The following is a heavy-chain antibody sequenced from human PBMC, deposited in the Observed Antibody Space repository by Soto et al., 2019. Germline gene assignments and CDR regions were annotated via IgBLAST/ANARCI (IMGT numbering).Heavy chain of an antibody. J-gene: IGHJ4*02. CDR2: IKSKTDGGTA. V-gene: IGHV3-15*01. CDR1: GFTFSNAW. D-gene: IGHD3-22*01. CDR3: TTDAYYDTSGYWF. Sequence: GGSLRLSCAASGFTFSNAWMTWVRQAPGQGLVWVGRIKSKTDGGTADYAAPVRGRFTISRDDSKDTLYLQMSSLKTEDTAVYYCTTDAYYDTSGYWFWGQGTPVTVSS.